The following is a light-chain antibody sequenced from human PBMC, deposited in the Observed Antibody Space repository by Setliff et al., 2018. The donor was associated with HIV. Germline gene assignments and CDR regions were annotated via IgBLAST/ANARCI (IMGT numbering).Light chain of an antibody. V-gene: IGLV2-14*03. CDR1: SSDVGSYDF. J-gene: IGLJ1*01. CDR2: DVS. Sequence: QSALIQPASVSGSPGQSVTVSCTGTSSDVGSYDFVSWYQQLPGKAPKLLIYDVSDRPSGVSRRFSGSKSGNTASLTISGLQSEDEADYYCASYRPNDLGVFGTGTKGTVL. CDR3: ASYRPNDLGV.